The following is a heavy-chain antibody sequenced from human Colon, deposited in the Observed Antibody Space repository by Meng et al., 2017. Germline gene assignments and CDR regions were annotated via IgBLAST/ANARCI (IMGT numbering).Heavy chain of an antibody. J-gene: IGHJ4*02. V-gene: IGHV4-59*08. CDR3: ASTSRGGVSDY. CDR1: GASISSYY. Sequence: QVQLQESGPGLVKPSETLSLSCTGSGASISSYYWCWIRQSPQKGLEWIAYIYHSGTTNYNPSLRSRVTISVDPSKNQIHLKLSSVTAADTAVYYCASTSRGGVSDYWGQGTLVTVSS. D-gene: IGHD5/OR15-5a*01. CDR2: IYHSGTT.